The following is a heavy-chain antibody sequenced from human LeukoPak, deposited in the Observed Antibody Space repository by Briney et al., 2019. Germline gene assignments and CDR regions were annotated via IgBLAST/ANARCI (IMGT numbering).Heavy chain of an antibody. CDR3: ARLSSGHYYYYYYYMDV. D-gene: IGHD3-10*01. V-gene: IGHV4-39*01. CDR1: GGSISSSSYY. Sequence: SETPSLTCTVSGGSISSSSYYWGWIRQPPGKGLEWIGSIYYSGSTYYNPSLKSRVTISVDTSKNQFSLKLSSVTAADTAVYYCARLSSGHYYYYYYYMDVWGKGTTVTVSS. J-gene: IGHJ6*03. CDR2: IYYSGST.